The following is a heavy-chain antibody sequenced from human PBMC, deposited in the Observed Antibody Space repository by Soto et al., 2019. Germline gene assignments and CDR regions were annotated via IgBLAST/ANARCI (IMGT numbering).Heavy chain of an antibody. CDR2: IIDSNSAT. J-gene: IGHJ4*02. D-gene: IGHD3-9*01. Sequence: GSLRLSCTASGFTFSSYPMNWVRQAPGMGLEWISHIIDSNSATYYADSVKGRFTISRDNAKNSLYLHMNSLRDEDTAVYYCVRDLDWGFDYWGLGTLVTVSS. CDR1: GFTFSSYP. CDR3: VRDLDWGFDY. V-gene: IGHV3-48*02.